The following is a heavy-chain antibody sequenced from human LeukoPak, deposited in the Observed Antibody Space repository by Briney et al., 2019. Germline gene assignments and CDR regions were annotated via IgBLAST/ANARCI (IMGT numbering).Heavy chain of an antibody. CDR1: GYTFTGYY. Sequence: ASVKVSCKASGYTFTGYYMHWVRQAPGQGLEWMGWINPNSGGTNYAQKFQGWVTMTRDTSISTAYMELSRLRSDDTAVYYCARGGDCSSTSCYVDAFDIWGQGTMVTVSS. CDR3: ARGGDCSSTSCYVDAFDI. J-gene: IGHJ3*02. V-gene: IGHV1-2*04. CDR2: INPNSGGT. D-gene: IGHD2-2*01.